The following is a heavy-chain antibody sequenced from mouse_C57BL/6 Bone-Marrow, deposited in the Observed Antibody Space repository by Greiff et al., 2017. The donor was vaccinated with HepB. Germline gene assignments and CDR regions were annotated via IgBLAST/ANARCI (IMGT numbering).Heavy chain of an antibody. Sequence: VQGVESGAELARPGASVKLSCKASGYTFTSYGISWVKQRTGQGLEWIGEIYPRSGNTYYNEKFKGKATLTADKSSSTAYMELRSLTSEDSAVYFCARGWDWYFDVWGTGTTVTVSS. J-gene: IGHJ1*03. CDR3: ARGWDWYFDV. V-gene: IGHV1-81*01. CDR2: IYPRSGNT. D-gene: IGHD1-1*02. CDR1: GYTFTSYG.